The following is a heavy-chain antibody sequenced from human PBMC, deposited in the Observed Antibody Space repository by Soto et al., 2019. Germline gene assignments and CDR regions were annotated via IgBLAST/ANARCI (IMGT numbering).Heavy chain of an antibody. Sequence: PGGSLRLSCAPSGVTFRDNGLHWVRQAPGKGLEFVAVISYDGGHEDYADSVRGRFTISRDNSNNMLFLQMNSLRPDDTAVYYCASYSGGYSNYVGYWGQGTLVTVSS. CDR1: GVTFRDNG. D-gene: IGHD4-4*01. CDR3: ASYSGGYSNYVGY. J-gene: IGHJ4*02. V-gene: IGHV3-30*03. CDR2: ISYDGGHE.